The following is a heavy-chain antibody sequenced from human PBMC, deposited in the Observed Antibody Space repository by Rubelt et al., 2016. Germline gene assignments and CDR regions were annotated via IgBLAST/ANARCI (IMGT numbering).Heavy chain of an antibody. V-gene: IGHV1-69*04. Sequence: QVQLVQSGAEVKKPGSSVKVSCKASGGTFSSYAISWVRQAPGQGLEWMGRIIPILGIANYEQKFQGRVTMTTGTSTGTAYMELRSLRSDEPAVYYCASRLYRRTQNAFDIWGQGTMVTVSS. CDR3: ASRLYRRTQNAFDI. J-gene: IGHJ3*02. CDR2: IIPILGIA. D-gene: IGHD2-2*02. CDR1: GGTFSSYA.